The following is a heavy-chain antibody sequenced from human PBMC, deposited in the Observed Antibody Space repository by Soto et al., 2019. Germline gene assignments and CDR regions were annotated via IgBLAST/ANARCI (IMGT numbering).Heavy chain of an antibody. Sequence: QVQLVQSGAEVKKPGSSVKVSCKASGGTFSSYAISWVRQAPGQGLEWMGGIIPIFGTANYAQKFQGRVTITADESTSTAYRELSSLRSEDTAVYYCATQEGEMYYDSSYWYFDLWGRGTLVTVSS. D-gene: IGHD3-22*01. V-gene: IGHV1-69*01. J-gene: IGHJ2*01. CDR2: IIPIFGTA. CDR3: ATQEGEMYYDSSYWYFDL. CDR1: GGTFSSYA.